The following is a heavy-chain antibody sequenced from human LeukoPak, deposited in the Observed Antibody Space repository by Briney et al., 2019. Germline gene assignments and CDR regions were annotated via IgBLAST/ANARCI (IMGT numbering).Heavy chain of an antibody. CDR2: INWNGGST. Sequence: GGSLRLSCAASGFTFDDYGMNWVRQPPGKGLEWVSGINWNGGSTGYADSVKGRFTISRDNAKNSLYLQMNSLSAEDTAFYYCAREDSDYSKHRPYNYYYMDAWGKGTTVTVSS. CDR1: GFTFDDYG. CDR3: AREDSDYSKHRPYNYYYMDA. D-gene: IGHD4-11*01. J-gene: IGHJ6*03. V-gene: IGHV3-20*04.